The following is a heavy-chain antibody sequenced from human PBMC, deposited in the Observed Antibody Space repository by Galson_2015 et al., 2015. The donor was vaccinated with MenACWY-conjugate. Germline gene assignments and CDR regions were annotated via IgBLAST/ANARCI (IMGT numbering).Heavy chain of an antibody. D-gene: IGHD6-19*01. Sequence: SLRLSCAASGITFSSNAMNWVRQAPGKGLEWVSGIGTGGGTYYADSVKGRFTISRDNSKNSLFLQVNTLRAEDTAVYYCARGTLAVAGTDYWGQGTLVTVSS. J-gene: IGHJ4*02. CDR2: IGTGGGT. CDR3: ARGTLAVAGTDY. CDR1: GITFSSNA. V-gene: IGHV3-23*01.